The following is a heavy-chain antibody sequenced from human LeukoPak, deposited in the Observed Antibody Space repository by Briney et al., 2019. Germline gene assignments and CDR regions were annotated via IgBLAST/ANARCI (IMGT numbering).Heavy chain of an antibody. J-gene: IGHJ4*02. D-gene: IGHD6-19*01. Sequence: ASVKVSCKASGYTFTSYDINWVRQATGQGLEWMAWMNPNSGNIGYAQKFQGRVTMSRNTSISTAYMELSSLRSEDTAVYYCARGGGVYRGIAVAGTVDYWGQGTLVTVSS. CDR1: GYTFTSYD. V-gene: IGHV1-8*01. CDR2: MNPNSGNI. CDR3: ARGGGVYRGIAVAGTVDY.